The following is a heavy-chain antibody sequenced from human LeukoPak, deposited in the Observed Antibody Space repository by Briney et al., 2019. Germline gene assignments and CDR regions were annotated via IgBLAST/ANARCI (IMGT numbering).Heavy chain of an antibody. Sequence: GGSLSLSCAASGFTFSDYYMSWIRQAPGKGLEWVSYISSSSSYTNYADSVKGRFTISRDNAKNSLYLQMNSLRAEDTAVYYCARFLDDYYYYGMDVWGQGTTVTVSS. CDR2: ISSSSSYT. V-gene: IGHV3-11*06. D-gene: IGHD2/OR15-2a*01. CDR3: ARFLDDYYYYGMDV. J-gene: IGHJ6*02. CDR1: GFTFSDYY.